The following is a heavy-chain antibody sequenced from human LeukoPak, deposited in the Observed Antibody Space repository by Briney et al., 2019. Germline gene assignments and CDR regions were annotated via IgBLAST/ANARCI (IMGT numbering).Heavy chain of an antibody. V-gene: IGHV3-23*01. CDR1: GFTFSSYA. CDR3: AKEASGYSFSDW. CDR2: ISGSGGST. D-gene: IGHD1-26*01. Sequence: GGSLRLSCAASGFTFSSYAMSWVRQAPGKGLEWVSSISGSGGSTYYADSVKGRFTISRDNSKNTLYLQMNSLRADDTAIYYCAKEASGYSFSDWWGQGTLVTVSS. J-gene: IGHJ4*02.